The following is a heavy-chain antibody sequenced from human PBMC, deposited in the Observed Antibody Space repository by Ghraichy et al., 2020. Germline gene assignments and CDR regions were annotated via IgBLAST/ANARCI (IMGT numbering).Heavy chain of an antibody. Sequence: ASVKVSCKASGYTFTGYYMHWVRQAPGQGLEWMGWINPNSGGTNYAQKFQGRVTMTRDTSISTAYMELSRLRSDDTAVYYCARGGYYYNGLQGAFDIWGQGTMVTVSS. CDR3: ARGGYYYNGLQGAFDI. J-gene: IGHJ3*02. V-gene: IGHV1-2*02. CDR2: INPNSGGT. D-gene: IGHD3-22*01. CDR1: GYTFTGYY.